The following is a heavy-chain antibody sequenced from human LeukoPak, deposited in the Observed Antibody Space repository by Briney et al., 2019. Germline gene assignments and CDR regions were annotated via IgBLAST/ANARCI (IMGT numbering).Heavy chain of an antibody. CDR1: GYTLTELS. CDR2: FDPEDGET. CDR3: ARSGGRVDAFDI. Sequence: AASVKVSCKVSGYTLTELSMHWVRQPPGKGLEWMGGFDPEDGETIYAQKFQDRVTITRDRSMSTAYMELSSLRSEDTAMYYCARSGGRVDAFDIWGQGTMVTVSS. J-gene: IGHJ3*02. V-gene: IGHV1-24*01.